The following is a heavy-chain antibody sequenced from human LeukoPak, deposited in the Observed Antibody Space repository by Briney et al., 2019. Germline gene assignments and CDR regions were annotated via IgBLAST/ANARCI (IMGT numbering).Heavy chain of an antibody. CDR2: IIPIFGTA. D-gene: IGHD1-26*01. V-gene: IGHV1-69*05. J-gene: IGHJ4*02. Sequence: SVKVSCKASGGTFSSYAISWVRQAPGQGLEWMGGIIPIFGTANYAQKFQGRVTITTDESTSTAYMELSSLRSEDTAVYYCAKVKTAPYSGSYIFDYWGQGTLVTVSS. CDR1: GGTFSSYA. CDR3: AKVKTAPYSGSYIFDY.